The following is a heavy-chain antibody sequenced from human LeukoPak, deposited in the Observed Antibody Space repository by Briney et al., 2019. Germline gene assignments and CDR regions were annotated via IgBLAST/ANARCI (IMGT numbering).Heavy chain of an antibody. J-gene: IGHJ5*02. CDR3: AKGLWGAAAGGYWFDP. D-gene: IGHD6-13*01. Sequence: GGSLRLSCAASGFTFSSYAMSWVRQAPGKGLEWVSAISGSGGSTYYADSVKGRFTISRDNSKNTLYLQMNSLRAEDTAVYYCAKGLWGAAAGGYWFDPWGQGTLVTVSS. CDR1: GFTFSSYA. CDR2: ISGSGGST. V-gene: IGHV3-23*01.